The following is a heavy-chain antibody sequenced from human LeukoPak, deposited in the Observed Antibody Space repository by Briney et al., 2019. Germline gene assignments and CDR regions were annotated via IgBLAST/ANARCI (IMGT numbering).Heavy chain of an antibody. CDR2: IRYDGSNK. J-gene: IGHJ3*02. V-gene: IGHV3-30*02. CDR1: GFTFSSYG. Sequence: GGSLRLSCAASGFTFSSYGMHWVRQAPGKGLEWVAFIRYDGSNKYYADSVKGRFTISRDNSKNTLYLQMNSLRAEDTAVYYCAKPYYDFWSDYAFDIWGQGTMVTVSS. CDR3: AKPYYDFWSDYAFDI. D-gene: IGHD3-3*01.